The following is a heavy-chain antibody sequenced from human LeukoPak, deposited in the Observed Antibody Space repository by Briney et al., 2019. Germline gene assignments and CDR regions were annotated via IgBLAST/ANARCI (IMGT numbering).Heavy chain of an antibody. CDR3: AKHSYDSSGYYSIDY. CDR2: IIGSVHST. V-gene: IGHV3-23*01. D-gene: IGHD3-22*01. Sequence: PGESLGLSCAASGFTLTSYAMSWVRQAPGKGLEWVSAIIGSVHSTYYADSVKGRFTISRDNSKNTLYLQMNSLRAEDTAVYYCAKHSYDSSGYYSIDYWGQGTLVTVFS. J-gene: IGHJ4*02. CDR1: GFTLTSYA.